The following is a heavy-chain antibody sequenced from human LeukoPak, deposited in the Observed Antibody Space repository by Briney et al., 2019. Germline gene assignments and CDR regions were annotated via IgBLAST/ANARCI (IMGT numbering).Heavy chain of an antibody. D-gene: IGHD4-11*01. V-gene: IGHV1-2*02. CDR2: LNPDSGVT. CDR3: GRGGGENYSDYPTIDY. Sequence: GASVKVSCKASRYRFTGYYLHWVRQAPGQGLEWVGWLNPDSGVTNFAQKFQGRVTLTGDTSISTAYMQLSSLRSDDTAVYYGGRGGGENYSDYPTIDYWGQGTLVTVSS. CDR1: RYRFTGYY. J-gene: IGHJ4*02.